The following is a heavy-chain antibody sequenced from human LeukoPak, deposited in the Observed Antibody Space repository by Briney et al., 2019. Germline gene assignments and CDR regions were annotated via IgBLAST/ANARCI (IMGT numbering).Heavy chain of an antibody. CDR2: VSSSGSNT. CDR1: GFTFSVSV. D-gene: IGHD6-13*01. V-gene: IGHV3-23*05. J-gene: IGHJ4*02. CDR3: AKEGGYASSWI. Sequence: GGSLRLSCAASGFTFSVSVMNWVRQAPGRGLEWVSGVSSSGSNTYYAESVKGRFTISRDNHKNTVHLQMNSLRVEDTAMYYCAKEGGYASSWIWGQGILVTVSS.